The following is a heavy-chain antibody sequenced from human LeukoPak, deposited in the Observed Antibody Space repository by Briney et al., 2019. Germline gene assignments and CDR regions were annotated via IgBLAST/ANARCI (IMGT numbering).Heavy chain of an antibody. CDR3: ARRNRYSGSYGAFDI. D-gene: IGHD1-26*01. J-gene: IGHJ3*02. Sequence: KPSETLSLTCAVSGYSISSGYYWSWIRQPAGKGLEWIGRIYTSGSTNYNPSLKSRVTISVDTSKNQFSLKLSSVTAADTAVYYCARRNRYSGSYGAFDIWGQGTMVTVSS. V-gene: IGHV4-61*02. CDR2: IYTSGST. CDR1: GYSISSGYY.